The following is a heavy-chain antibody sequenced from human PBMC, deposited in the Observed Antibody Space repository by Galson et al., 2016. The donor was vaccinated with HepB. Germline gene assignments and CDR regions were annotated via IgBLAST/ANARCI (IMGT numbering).Heavy chain of an antibody. D-gene: IGHD6-19*01. CDR3: AKARGWYFPDALDI. CDR2: ISYDGTNK. Sequence: SLRLSCAASGITFSNYVMHWVRQPPGKGLEWVAVISYDGTNKYYADSVKGRFTISRDSSKNPLYLQMNSLRAEDTALYFCAKARGWYFPDALDIWGQGTMV. J-gene: IGHJ3*02. V-gene: IGHV3-30*18. CDR1: GITFSNYV.